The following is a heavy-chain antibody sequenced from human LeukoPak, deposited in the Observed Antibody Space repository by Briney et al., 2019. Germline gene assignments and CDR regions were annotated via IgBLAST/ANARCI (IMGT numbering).Heavy chain of an antibody. D-gene: IGHD2-2*01. CDR2: IIPILGIA. Sequence: ASVKVSCKASGGTFSSYAISWVRQAPGQGLEWMGRIIPILGIANYAQKFQGRVTITADKSTSTAYMELSSLRSEDTAVYCCARWIVVVPAAPMDVWGQGTTVTVSS. V-gene: IGHV1-69*04. J-gene: IGHJ6*02. CDR3: ARWIVVVPAAPMDV. CDR1: GGTFSSYA.